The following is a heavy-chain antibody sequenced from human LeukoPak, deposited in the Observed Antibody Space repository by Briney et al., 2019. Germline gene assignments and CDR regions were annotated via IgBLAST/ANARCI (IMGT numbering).Heavy chain of an antibody. V-gene: IGHV3-53*01. Sequence: PGGSLRLSCAASGFTVSSNYMSWVRQAPRKGLEWVSVIYSGGSTYYAASVKGRFTISRDNSKNTLYLQMNSLRAEDTAVYYCARDRGGSTSPYYYMDVWGKGTRSPSP. CDR3: ARDRGGSTSPYYYMDV. J-gene: IGHJ6*03. CDR1: GFTVSSNY. D-gene: IGHD2-2*01. CDR2: IYSGGST.